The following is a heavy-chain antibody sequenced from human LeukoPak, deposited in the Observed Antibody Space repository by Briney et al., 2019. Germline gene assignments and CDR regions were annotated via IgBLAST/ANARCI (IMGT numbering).Heavy chain of an antibody. CDR2: ISAYNGNT. CDR1: GYTFTGYY. J-gene: IGHJ4*02. CDR3: ARDAIRGSYYFDY. Sequence: GASVKVSCKASGYTFTGYYMHWVRQAPGQGLEWMGWISAYNGNTNYAQKLQGRVTMTTDTSTSTAYMELRSLRSDDTAVYYCARDAIRGSYYFDYWGQGTLVTVSS. D-gene: IGHD1-26*01. V-gene: IGHV1-18*04.